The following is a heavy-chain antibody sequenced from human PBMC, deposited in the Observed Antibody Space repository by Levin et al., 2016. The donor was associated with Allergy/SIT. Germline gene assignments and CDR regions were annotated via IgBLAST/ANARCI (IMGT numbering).Heavy chain of an antibody. CDR2: INAGNGNT. V-gene: IGHV1-3*01. Sequence: WVRQAPGQRLEWMGWINAGNGNTKYSQKFQGRVTITRDTSASTAYMELSGLRSEDTAVYYCARDRNLGDGMDVWGQGTTVTVSS. J-gene: IGHJ6*02. CDR3: ARDRNLGDGMDV. D-gene: IGHD1-14*01.